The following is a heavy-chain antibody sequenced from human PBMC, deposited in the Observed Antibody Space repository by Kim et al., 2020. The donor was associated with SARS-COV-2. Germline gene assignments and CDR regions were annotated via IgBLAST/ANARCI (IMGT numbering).Heavy chain of an antibody. Sequence: GGSLRLSCAASGFTFSNAWMSWVRQAPGKGLEWVGRIKSKTDGGTTDYAAPVKGRFTISRDDSKNTLYLQMNSLKTEDTAVYYCTTDGQGYYDSSGYYYVTYWGQGTLVTVSS. CDR2: IKSKTDGGTT. CDR1: GFTFSNAW. CDR3: TTDGQGYYDSSGYYYVTY. J-gene: IGHJ4*02. V-gene: IGHV3-15*01. D-gene: IGHD3-22*01.